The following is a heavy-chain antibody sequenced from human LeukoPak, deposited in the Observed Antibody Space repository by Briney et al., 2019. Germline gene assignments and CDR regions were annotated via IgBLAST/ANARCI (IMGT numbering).Heavy chain of an antibody. D-gene: IGHD3-22*01. V-gene: IGHV4-39*01. Sequence: SETLSLTCTVSGGSISSSSYYWGWIRQPPGKGLEWIGSIYYSGSTYYNPSLKSRVTISVDTSKNQFSLKLSSVTAADTAVYYCARHDRGSRNFDYWGQGTLVAVSS. CDR2: IYYSGST. CDR3: ARHDRGSRNFDY. CDR1: GGSISSSSYY. J-gene: IGHJ4*02.